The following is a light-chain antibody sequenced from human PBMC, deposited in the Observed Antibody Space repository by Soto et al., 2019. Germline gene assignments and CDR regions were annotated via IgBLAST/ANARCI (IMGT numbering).Light chain of an antibody. CDR2: DAS. J-gene: IGKJ1*01. CDR3: LQYNTYSRT. CDR1: QSINGW. Sequence: DIQMTQSPSTLSASVGDRVTITCRASQSINGWLAWYQQKPGKAPKLLIYDASSLESGVPSRFSGSGSGTEFTLTIISLQPDDFATFYCLQYNTYSRTFGQGTKVEVK. V-gene: IGKV1-5*01.